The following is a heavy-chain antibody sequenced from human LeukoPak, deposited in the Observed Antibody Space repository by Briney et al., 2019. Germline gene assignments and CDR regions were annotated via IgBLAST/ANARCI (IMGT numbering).Heavy chain of an antibody. Sequence: GGSLRLSCVASGFTFSSYSMNWVRQAPGKGLEWVSYISSSSSTIYYADSVKGRFTISRDNSKNTLYLQMNSLRAEDTAVYYCAKWDQYCSGGSCPSFDYWGQGTLVTVSS. D-gene: IGHD2-15*01. CDR3: AKWDQYCSGGSCPSFDY. CDR1: GFTFSSYS. J-gene: IGHJ4*02. V-gene: IGHV3-48*01. CDR2: ISSSSSTI.